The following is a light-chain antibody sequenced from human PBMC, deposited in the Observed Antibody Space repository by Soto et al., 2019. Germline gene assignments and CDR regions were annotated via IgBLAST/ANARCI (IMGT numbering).Light chain of an antibody. CDR1: SSDVGGYKY. J-gene: IGLJ2*01. CDR2: EVS. V-gene: IGLV2-14*01. Sequence: QSVLTQPASVSGSPGQSITISCTGTSSDVGGYKYVSWCQQHPDKAPKLIIFEVSNRPSGISSRFSGSKSGNTASLTISGLQAEDEADYYCASYTSSSTSVIFGRGTKVTVL. CDR3: ASYTSSSTSVI.